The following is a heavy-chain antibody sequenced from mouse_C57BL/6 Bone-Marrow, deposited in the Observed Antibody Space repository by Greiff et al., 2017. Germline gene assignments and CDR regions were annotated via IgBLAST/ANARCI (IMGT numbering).Heavy chain of an antibody. V-gene: IGHV1-69*01. CDR3: ARSHYDGDLDY. J-gene: IGHJ2*01. Sequence: QVQLQQPGAELVMPGASVKLSCKASGYTFTSYWMHWVQQRPGQGLEWIGEIDPSDSYTNYNQKFKGKSTLTVDKSSSTAYMQLSSLTSEDSAVYYCARSHYDGDLDYWGQGTTLTVSS. CDR2: IDPSDSYT. D-gene: IGHD2-3*01. CDR1: GYTFTSYW.